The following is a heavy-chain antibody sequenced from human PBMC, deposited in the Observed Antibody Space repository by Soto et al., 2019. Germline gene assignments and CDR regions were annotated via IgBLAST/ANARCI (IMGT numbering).Heavy chain of an antibody. D-gene: IGHD3-9*01. Sequence: SETLSLTCTVSGGSISSYYWSWIRQPPGKGLEWIGYIYYSGSTNYNPSLKSRVTISVDTSKNQFSLKLSSVTAADTAVYYCTAFDWLSSADYWGQGTLVTVSS. CDR2: IYYSGST. CDR1: GGSISSYY. CDR3: TAFDWLSSADY. V-gene: IGHV4-59*01. J-gene: IGHJ4*02.